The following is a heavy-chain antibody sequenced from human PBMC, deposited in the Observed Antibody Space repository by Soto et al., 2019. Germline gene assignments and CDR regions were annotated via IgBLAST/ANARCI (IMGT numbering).Heavy chain of an antibody. CDR3: VKSYGLPPG. Sequence: EVQLVESGGGLAQPGGSLRLSCIASGFIFSDNWMHWVRQAPGKGLVWVSRINADGTNTAYPDSVKGRFTISRDNAKNTLYLEMNSLRAEDTDVYYCVKSYGLPPGWGQGALVTVSS. V-gene: IGHV3-74*01. CDR1: GFIFSDNW. D-gene: IGHD4-17*01. J-gene: IGHJ4*02. CDR2: INADGTNT.